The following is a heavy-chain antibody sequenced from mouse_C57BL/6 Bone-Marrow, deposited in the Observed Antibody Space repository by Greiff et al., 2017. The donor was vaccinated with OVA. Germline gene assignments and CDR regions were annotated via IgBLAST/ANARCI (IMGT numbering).Heavy chain of an antibody. Sequence: QVQLKQSGAELVKPGASVKISCKASGYAFSSYWMNWVKQRPGKGLEWIGQIYPGDGDTNYNGKFKGKATLTADKSSSTAYMQLSSLTAEESAVYFCARVYDGYYGGYFDVWGTGTTVTVSS. CDR3: ARVYDGYYGGYFDV. D-gene: IGHD2-3*01. CDR1: GYAFSSYW. J-gene: IGHJ1*03. V-gene: IGHV1-80*01. CDR2: IYPGDGDT.